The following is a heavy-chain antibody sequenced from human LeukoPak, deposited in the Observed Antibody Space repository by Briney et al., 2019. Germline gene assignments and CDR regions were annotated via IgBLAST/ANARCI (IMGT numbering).Heavy chain of an antibody. CDR3: ASLGTTVTTNDY. D-gene: IGHD4-17*01. CDR1: GFTFSSHS. V-gene: IGHV3-69-1*01. CDR2: MTVTNKI. Sequence: GGSLRLSCAASGFTFSSHSINWVRQAPGKGLEWIATMTVTNKIYYADSVKGRFTISRDNSKNTLYLQMNSLRAEDTAVYYCASLGTTVTTNDYWGQGTLVTVSS. J-gene: IGHJ4*02.